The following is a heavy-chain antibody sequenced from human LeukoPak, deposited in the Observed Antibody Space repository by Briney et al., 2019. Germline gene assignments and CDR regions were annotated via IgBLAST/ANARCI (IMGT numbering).Heavy chain of an antibody. Sequence: GGSLRLSCAVSGFTFSSYPMHWVRQAPGKGLEWVALISSDGSDKKYADSVKGRFTISRDNSKNTLYLQMNSLRAEDTAVYYCAKLPDSSSWSYYFDYWGQGTLVTVSS. D-gene: IGHD6-13*01. J-gene: IGHJ4*02. V-gene: IGHV3-30-3*02. CDR1: GFTFSSYP. CDR2: ISSDGSDK. CDR3: AKLPDSSSWSYYFDY.